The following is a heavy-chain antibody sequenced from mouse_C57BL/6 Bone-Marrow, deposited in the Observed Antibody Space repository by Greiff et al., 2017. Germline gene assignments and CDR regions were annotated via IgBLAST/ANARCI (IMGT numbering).Heavy chain of an antibody. CDR2: IWSGGST. J-gene: IGHJ1*03. V-gene: IGHV2-2*01. D-gene: IGHD1-1*01. CDR3: ARNYDGSSHWYFDV. Sequence: VKLVESGPGLVQPSQSLSITCTVSGFSLTSYGVHWVRQSPGKGLEWLGVIWSGGSTDYNAAFISRLSISKDNSKSQVFFKMNSLQADDTAIYYCARNYDGSSHWYFDVWGTGTTVTVSS. CDR1: GFSLTSYG.